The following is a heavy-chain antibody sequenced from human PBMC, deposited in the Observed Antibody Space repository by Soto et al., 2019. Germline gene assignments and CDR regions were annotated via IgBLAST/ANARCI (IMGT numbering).Heavy chain of an antibody. V-gene: IGHV3-7*03. Sequence: GGSLRLSCAASGFTFSAYWMSWVRQAPGKGLEWVANIKEDGSERYYVDSVKGRFTISRDNAKKSLELQMNSLRAEDTAVYYCARYRLKYKGYDGYDWPLEDWGQGTLVTVSS. CDR3: ARYRLKYKGYDGYDWPLED. J-gene: IGHJ4*02. D-gene: IGHD5-12*01. CDR1: GFTFSAYW. CDR2: IKEDGSER.